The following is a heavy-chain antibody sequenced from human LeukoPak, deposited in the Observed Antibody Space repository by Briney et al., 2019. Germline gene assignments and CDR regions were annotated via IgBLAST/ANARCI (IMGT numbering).Heavy chain of an antibody. CDR2: ISSSSSYI. D-gene: IGHD6-13*01. CDR1: GFTFSSYS. V-gene: IGHV3-21*01. CDR3: ARILEAAGGDY. Sequence: GGSLRLSCAASGFTFSSYSMNWVRQAPGKGLEWVSSISSSSSYIYYADSVKGRFTISRDNAKNSLYLQMNSLRAEDTAVYYCARILEAAGGDYWGQGTLVTVPS. J-gene: IGHJ4*02.